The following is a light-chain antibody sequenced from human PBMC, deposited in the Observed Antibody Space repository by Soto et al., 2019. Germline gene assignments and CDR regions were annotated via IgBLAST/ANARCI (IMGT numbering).Light chain of an antibody. CDR1: SSDVGGYNY. J-gene: IGLJ3*02. V-gene: IGLV2-14*01. Sequence: QSALTQPASVSGSPGQSITISCTGTSSDVGGYNYVSWYQQHPGKAPKLMIYEVSNRPSGVSNRFSGSNSGNTASLTISGLLAEDEADYYCSSYTTSSTHWVFGGGTKLTVL. CDR2: EVS. CDR3: SSYTTSSTHWV.